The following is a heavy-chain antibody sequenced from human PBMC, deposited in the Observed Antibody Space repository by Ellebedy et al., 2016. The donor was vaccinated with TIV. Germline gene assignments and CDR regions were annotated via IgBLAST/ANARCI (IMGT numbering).Heavy chain of an antibody. D-gene: IGHD3-10*01. CDR1: GFTFSSYG. J-gene: IGHJ6*02. CDR3: ARDALRFGELPYYGMDV. V-gene: IGHV3-30*03. CDR2: ISYDGSNK. Sequence: GESLKISCAASGFTFSSYGMHWVRQAPGKGLEWVAVISYDGSNKYYADSVKGRFTISRDNSKNTLYLQMNSLRAEDTAVYYCARDALRFGELPYYGMDVWGQGTTVTVSS.